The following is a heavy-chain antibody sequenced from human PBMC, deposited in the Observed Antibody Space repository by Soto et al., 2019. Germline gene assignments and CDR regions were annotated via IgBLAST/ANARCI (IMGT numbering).Heavy chain of an antibody. CDR3: AKGRGGSYFPPLFDY. CDR1: GFTFSSYA. D-gene: IGHD1-26*01. J-gene: IGHJ4*02. CDR2: ISGSGGST. V-gene: IGHV3-23*01. Sequence: GGSLRLSCAASGFTFSSYAMSWVRQAPGKGLEWVSAISGSGGSTYYADSVKGRFTISRDNSKNTLYLQMNSLRAEDTAVYYCAKGRGGSYFPPLFDYWGQGTLVTVSS.